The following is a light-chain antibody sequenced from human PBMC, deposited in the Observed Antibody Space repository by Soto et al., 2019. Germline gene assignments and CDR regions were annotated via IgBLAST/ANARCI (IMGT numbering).Light chain of an antibody. Sequence: EIVMTQSPATLSVSPGERATLSCRASQSVSSNLAWYQQKPGQAPRLLIYGASTRATGIPARFSGSGSGTVFTLTISSLQSGDFAVYYCQQYNNWPPWTFGQGTKVEIK. CDR1: QSVSSN. CDR3: QQYNNWPPWT. J-gene: IGKJ1*01. CDR2: GAS. V-gene: IGKV3-15*01.